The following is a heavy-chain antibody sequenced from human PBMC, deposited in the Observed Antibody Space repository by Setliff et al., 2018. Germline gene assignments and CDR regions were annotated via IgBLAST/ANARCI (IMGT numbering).Heavy chain of an antibody. CDR1: GGSISSGDHY. D-gene: IGHD3-10*01. Sequence: SETLSLTCTVSGGSISSGDHYWSWIRQPAGKGLECIGRIHASGSTNYNPSLKSRVTISVDTSKNQFSLKLTSVTAADTAVYYCARSGDYGSGRLPPWGQGTLVTVSS. J-gene: IGHJ5*02. CDR2: IHASGST. V-gene: IGHV4-61*02. CDR3: ARSGDYGSGRLPP.